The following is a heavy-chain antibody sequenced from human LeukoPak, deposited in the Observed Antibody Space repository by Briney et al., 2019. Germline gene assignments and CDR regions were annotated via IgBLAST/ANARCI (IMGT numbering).Heavy chain of an antibody. CDR3: ARGYCSSTSCYYYYMDV. D-gene: IGHD2-2*01. CDR2: IIPIFGTA. Sequence: SVKVSCKASGGTFSSYAISWVRQAPGQGLEWMGGIIPIFGTANYAQKFQGRVTITTDESTSTAYMELSCLRSEDTAVYYCARGYCSSTSCYYYYMDVWGKGTTVTVSS. CDR1: GGTFSSYA. V-gene: IGHV1-69*05. J-gene: IGHJ6*03.